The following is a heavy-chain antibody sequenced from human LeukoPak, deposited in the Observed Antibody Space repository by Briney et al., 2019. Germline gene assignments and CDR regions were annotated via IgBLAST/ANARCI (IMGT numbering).Heavy chain of an antibody. CDR3: ARLITSRRRMDY. CDR1: GYSISSGYY. V-gene: IGHV4-38-2*01. CDR2: IYHSGST. D-gene: IGHD6-6*01. J-gene: IGHJ4*02. Sequence: SETLSLTCGVSGYSISSGYYWGRIRQPPGKGLEWIGSIYHSGSTYYNPSLKSRVTISVDTSKNQFSLKVSSVTAADTAVYYCARLITSRRRMDYWGQGALVTVSS.